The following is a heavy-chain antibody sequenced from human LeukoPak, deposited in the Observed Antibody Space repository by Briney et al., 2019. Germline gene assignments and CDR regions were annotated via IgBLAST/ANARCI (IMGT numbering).Heavy chain of an antibody. J-gene: IGHJ4*02. D-gene: IGHD5-18*01. V-gene: IGHV3-30-3*01. CDR1: GFTFSSYA. Sequence: PGGSLRLSCAASGFTFSSYAMHWVPQAPGKGLEWVAVISYDGSNKYYADSVKGRFTISRDNSKNTLYLQMNSLRAEDTAVYYCARILNSYGYYPVGYWGQGTLVTVSS. CDR3: ARILNSYGYYPVGY. CDR2: ISYDGSNK.